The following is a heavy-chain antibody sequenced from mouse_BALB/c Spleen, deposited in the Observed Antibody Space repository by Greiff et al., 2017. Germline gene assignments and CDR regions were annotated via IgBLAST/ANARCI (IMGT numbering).Heavy chain of an antibody. CDR1: GFDFSRYW. Sequence: EVKLVESGGGLVQPGGSLKLSCAASGFDFSRYWMSWVRQAPGKGLEWIGEINPDSSTINYTPSLKDKFIISRDNAKNTLYLQMSKVRSEDTALYYCARPYYGFPYAMDYWGQGTSVTVSS. CDR3: ARPYYGFPYAMDY. J-gene: IGHJ4*01. CDR2: INPDSSTI. D-gene: IGHD2-2*01. V-gene: IGHV4-1*02.